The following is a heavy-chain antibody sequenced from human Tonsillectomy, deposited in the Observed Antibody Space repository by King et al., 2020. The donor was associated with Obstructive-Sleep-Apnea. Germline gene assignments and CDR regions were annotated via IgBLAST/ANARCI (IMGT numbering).Heavy chain of an antibody. V-gene: IGHV4-4*07. CDR1: GGSISSYS. D-gene: IGHD3-9*01. J-gene: IGHJ6*02. CDR3: ARDVPYDWLVPYYYYGMDV. CDR2: MFTSGRT. Sequence: QLQESGPGLVKPSETLSLTCTVSGGSISSYSWAWIRQPAGEGLEWVGRMFTSGRTNCNPSLKGRVTMSVDTSKNQFSLKLSSVTAADTAVYYCARDVPYDWLVPYYYYGMDVWGQGTTVTVSS.